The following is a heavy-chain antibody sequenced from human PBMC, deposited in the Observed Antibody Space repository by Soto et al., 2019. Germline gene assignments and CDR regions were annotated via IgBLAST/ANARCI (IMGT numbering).Heavy chain of an antibody. CDR3: ARDLSSTSFQPLNWFDP. Sequence: ASVKVSCKASGYTFTGYYMHWVRQAPGQGLEWMGWINPNSGGTNYAQKFQGRVTMTRDTSISTAYMELSRLRSDDTAVYYCARDLSSTSFQPLNWFDPWGQGTLVTAPQ. J-gene: IGHJ5*02. CDR2: INPNSGGT. CDR1: GYTFTGYY. D-gene: IGHD2-2*01. V-gene: IGHV1-2*02.